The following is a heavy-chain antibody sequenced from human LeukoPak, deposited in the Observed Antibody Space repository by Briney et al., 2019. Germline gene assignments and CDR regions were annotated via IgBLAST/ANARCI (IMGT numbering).Heavy chain of an antibody. CDR2: INSDGSST. CDR1: GFTFSSYW. Sequence: GGSLRLSCAASGFTFSSYWMHWVRQAPGKGLVWVSRINSDGSSTNYADSVKGRFTISRDNAKNSLFLQMYSLRADDTAVYYCARAGYCTSNSCYSPNFYYMDVWGKGTTVAVSS. J-gene: IGHJ6*03. D-gene: IGHD2-2*01. CDR3: ARAGYCTSNSCYSPNFYYMDV. V-gene: IGHV3-74*01.